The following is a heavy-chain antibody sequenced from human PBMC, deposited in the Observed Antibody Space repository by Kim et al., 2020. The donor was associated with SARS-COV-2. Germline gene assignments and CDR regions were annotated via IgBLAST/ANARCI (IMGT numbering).Heavy chain of an antibody. J-gene: IGHJ6*02. CDR1: GFTFSSYS. CDR2: ISSSSSYI. D-gene: IGHD2-2*01. Sequence: GGSLRLSCAASGFTFSSYSMNWVRQAPGNGLEWVSSISSSSSYIYYADSVKGRFTISRDNAKNSLYLQMNSLRAEDTAVYYCARVVPAAYRNYYYGMDVWGQGTTVTVSS. CDR3: ARVVPAAYRNYYYGMDV. V-gene: IGHV3-21*01.